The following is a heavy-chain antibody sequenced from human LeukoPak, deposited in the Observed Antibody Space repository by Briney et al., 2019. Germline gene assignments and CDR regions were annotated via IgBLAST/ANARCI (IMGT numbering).Heavy chain of an antibody. CDR1: GYTFTSYY. D-gene: IGHD3-9*01. Sequence: GASVKVSCKASGYTFTSYYMHWVRQAPGQGLEWMGIINPRGGSTSYAQKFQGRVTMTGDMSTSTAYMELSRLRSDDTAVYYCARDGGGYDSWMDVWGKGTTVTISS. CDR3: ARDGGGYDSWMDV. J-gene: IGHJ6*04. V-gene: IGHV1-46*01. CDR2: INPRGGST.